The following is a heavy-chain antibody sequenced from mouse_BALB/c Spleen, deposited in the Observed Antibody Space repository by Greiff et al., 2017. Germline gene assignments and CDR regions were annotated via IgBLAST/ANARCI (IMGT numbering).Heavy chain of an antibody. CDR1: GYTFTSYD. CDR2: INPYNDGT. CDR3: ARTTMITTNAMDY. J-gene: IGHJ4*01. Sequence: EVQLQQSGPELVKPGASVKMSCKASGYTFTSYDMHWVKQKPGQGLEWIGYINPYNDGTKYNEKFKGKATLTSDKSSSTAYMELSSLTSEDSAVYYCARTTMITTNAMDYWGQGTSVTVSS. D-gene: IGHD2-4*01. V-gene: IGHV1-14*01.